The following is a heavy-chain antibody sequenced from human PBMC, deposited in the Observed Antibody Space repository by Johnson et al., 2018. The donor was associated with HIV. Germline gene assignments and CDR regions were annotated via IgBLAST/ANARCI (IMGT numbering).Heavy chain of an antibody. CDR1: GFTFDDSG. CDR2: INWNGGST. Sequence: VQLVESGGGVVRPGGSLRLSCAASGFTFDDSGMSWVRQAPGKGLEWVSGINWNGGSTAYGDSVKGRFTISRDNAKNSLYLQMNSLRAEDTALYFCARDGRGEQLVDQGDAFDIWGQGTMVTVSS. CDR3: ARDGRGEQLVDQGDAFDI. V-gene: IGHV3-20*04. J-gene: IGHJ3*02. D-gene: IGHD6-6*01.